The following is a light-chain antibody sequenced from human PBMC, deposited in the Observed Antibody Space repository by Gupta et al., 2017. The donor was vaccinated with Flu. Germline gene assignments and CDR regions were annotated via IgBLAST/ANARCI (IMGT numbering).Light chain of an antibody. V-gene: IGKV1-33*01. J-gene: IGKJ5*01. CDR3: QQYDNLLIS. CDR2: DAS. CDR1: RDITTY. Sequence: DIQLTQSPSSLSASVGDRVTITCQASRDITTYLNWYQQKPGKAPSLLIYDASNLGTGVPSRFSGSGSGTDFTFIIKNLQPEDTGTYYCQQYDNLLISFGQGTRLEIK.